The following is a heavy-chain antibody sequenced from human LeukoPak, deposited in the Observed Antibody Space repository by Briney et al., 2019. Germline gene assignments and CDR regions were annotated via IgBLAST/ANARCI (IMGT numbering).Heavy chain of an antibody. V-gene: IGHV4-31*03. CDR2: IYYSGST. D-gene: IGHD3-10*01. J-gene: IGHJ5*02. CDR1: GGSISSGGYS. CDR3: ARAIRGDWFDP. Sequence: SQTLSLTCTGSGGSISSGGYSWSWIRQHPGKGLEWIGYIYYSGSTYYNPSLKSRVTISVDTSKNQFSLKLSSVTAADTAVYYCARAIRGDWFDPWGQGTLVTVSS.